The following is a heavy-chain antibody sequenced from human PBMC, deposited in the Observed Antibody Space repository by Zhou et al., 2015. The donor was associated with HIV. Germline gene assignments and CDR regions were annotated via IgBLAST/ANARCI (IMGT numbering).Heavy chain of an antibody. D-gene: IGHD5-24*01. Sequence: QVQLVQSGAEVKKPGASVKVSCKASGYTFTSYYMHWVRQAPGQGLEWMGIIHPSSGTTSNAQRFQDRVTMTRDTSTSTVYMDLRSLRSEDTAVYYCARVGDGYNWGYFDYWAREPWSPSPQ. V-gene: IGHV1-46*01. CDR3: ARVGDGYNWGYFDY. CDR2: IHPSSGTT. J-gene: IGHJ4*02. CDR1: GYTFTSYY.